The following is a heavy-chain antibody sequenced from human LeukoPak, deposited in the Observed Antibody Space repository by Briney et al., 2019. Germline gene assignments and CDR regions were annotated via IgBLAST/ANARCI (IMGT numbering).Heavy chain of an antibody. CDR3: TRHYDSSSPA. CDR1: GFTFSGPA. D-gene: IGHD6-6*01. Sequence: GGSLRLSCAASGFTFSGPAMHWVRQASGKGLEWVGRIRSKANSYATAYAASVKGRFTTSRDDSKNTAYLQMNSLKTEDTAVYYCTRHYDSSSPAWGQGTLVTVSS. J-gene: IGHJ5*02. CDR2: IRSKANSYAT. V-gene: IGHV3-73*01.